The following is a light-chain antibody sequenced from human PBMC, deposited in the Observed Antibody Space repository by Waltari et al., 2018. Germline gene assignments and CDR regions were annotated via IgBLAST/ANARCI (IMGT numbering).Light chain of an antibody. CDR3: ASWDDNLSGSL. CDR2: RND. J-gene: IGLJ2*01. CDR1: DSPTGANY. V-gene: IGLV1-47*01. Sequence: QSVLTQPPSASGTPGQTVTISCSGSDSPTGANYVSWFQQLPETAPKLLIYRNDQRPSGVPDRFSGSKSVTSASLAISGLRSEDEASYYCASWDDNLSGSLFGGGTKLTVL.